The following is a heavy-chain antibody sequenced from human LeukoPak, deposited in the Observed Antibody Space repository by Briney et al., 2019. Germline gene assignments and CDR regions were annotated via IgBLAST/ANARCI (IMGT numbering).Heavy chain of an antibody. J-gene: IGHJ4*02. CDR1: GFTFSDHA. Sequence: GSLRLSCVASGFTFSDHAMSWVRQTPDERLEWVSSISDSVGSTYYAGSVKGRFTISRDNSKNILYLQLNSLRVEDTALYYCARRLRYRGPFDYWGQGTLVTVSS. D-gene: IGHD3-10*01. CDR3: ARRLRYRGPFDY. CDR2: ISDSVGST. V-gene: IGHV3-23*01.